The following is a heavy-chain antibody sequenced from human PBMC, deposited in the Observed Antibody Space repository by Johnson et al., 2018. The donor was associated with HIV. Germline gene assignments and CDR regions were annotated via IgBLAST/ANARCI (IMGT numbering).Heavy chain of an antibody. V-gene: IGHV3-7*01. CDR1: GFTFSSYW. CDR2: IKRDGSEK. D-gene: IGHD6-6*01. J-gene: IGHJ3*01. Sequence: VQLVESGGGLVQPGGSLRLSCVASGFTFSSYWMSWVRQVPGKAPEWVANIKRDGSEKYYVDSVKGRFTISRDNAKNSLYLQMNSLRVEDTAMYDWAKGGKYSSHRDDGFDVWGQGTMVTVSS. CDR3: AKGGKYSSHRDDGFDV.